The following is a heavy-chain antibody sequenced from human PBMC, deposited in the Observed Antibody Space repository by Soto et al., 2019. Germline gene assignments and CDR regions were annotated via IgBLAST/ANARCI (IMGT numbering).Heavy chain of an antibody. J-gene: IGHJ4*02. CDR3: ASFSLYYFDY. CDR2: INHSGST. V-gene: IGHV4-34*01. CDR1: GGSFSGYY. Sequence: PSETLSLTCAVYGGSFSGYYWSWIRQPPGKGLEWIGEINHSGSTNYNPSLKSRVTISVDTSKNQFSLKLSSVTAADTAVYYCASFSLYYFDYWGQGTLVTVSS.